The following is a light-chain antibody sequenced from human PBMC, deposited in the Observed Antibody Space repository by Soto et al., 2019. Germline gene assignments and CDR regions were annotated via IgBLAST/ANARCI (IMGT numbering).Light chain of an antibody. CDR2: DVS. Sequence: QSVLTQPASGSGSPGQSITISCTGTSSDVGGYKYVSWYQQYPGKAPKLMIYDVSNRPSGVSNRFSGSKSGNTASLTISGLQDEDEADYYCSSYTSSSSYVFGTGTKLTVL. CDR1: SSDVGGYKY. J-gene: IGLJ1*01. V-gene: IGLV2-14*03. CDR3: SSYTSSSSYV.